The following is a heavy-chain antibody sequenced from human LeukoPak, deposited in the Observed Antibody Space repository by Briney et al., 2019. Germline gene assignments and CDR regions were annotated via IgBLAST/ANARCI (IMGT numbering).Heavy chain of an antibody. J-gene: IGHJ4*02. CDR3: ARLQGIAAAGWGEFDY. V-gene: IGHV1-8*01. Sequence: ASVKVSCKASGYTFTSYDINWVRQATGQGLEWMGWMNPNSGNTGYAQKFQGRVTMTRNTSISTAYMELSSLRSEDTAVYYCARLQGIAAAGWGEFDYWGQGTLVTVSS. CDR1: GYTFTSYD. CDR2: MNPNSGNT. D-gene: IGHD6-13*01.